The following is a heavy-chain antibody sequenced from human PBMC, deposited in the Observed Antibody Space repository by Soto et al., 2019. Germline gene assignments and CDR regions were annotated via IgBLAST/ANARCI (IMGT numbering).Heavy chain of an antibody. J-gene: IGHJ2*01. V-gene: IGHV4-34*02. Sequence: QVQLQQWGAGAGLLKPSETLSLTCAASGGSFSGYYWSWIRQPPGRGLEWIGEINHSGNSNYNPTPQRRVPIPVDPSKNQFSLKPLSVPAADTALYYCARANILTGYYVVYCDVWGRGTLVTVSS. CDR2: INHSGNS. D-gene: IGHD3-9*01. CDR1: GGSFSGYY. CDR3: ARANILTGYYVVYCDV.